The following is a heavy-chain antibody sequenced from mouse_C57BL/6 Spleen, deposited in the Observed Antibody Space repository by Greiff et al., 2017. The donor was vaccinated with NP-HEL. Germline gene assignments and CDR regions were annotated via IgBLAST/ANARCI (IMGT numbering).Heavy chain of an antibody. D-gene: IGHD1-1*02. Sequence: VQLQQPGAELVKPGASVKMSCKASGYTFTSYWITWVKQRPGQGLEWIGDIYPGSGSTNYNEKFKSKATLTADTSSSTAYMQLSSLTSEDSAVYYCARNYGYWYFDVWGTGTTVTVSS. CDR2: IYPGSGST. V-gene: IGHV1-55*01. CDR1: GYTFTSYW. CDR3: ARNYGYWYFDV. J-gene: IGHJ1*03.